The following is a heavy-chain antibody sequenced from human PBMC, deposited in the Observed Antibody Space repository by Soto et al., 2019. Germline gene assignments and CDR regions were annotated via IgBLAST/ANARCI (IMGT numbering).Heavy chain of an antibody. D-gene: IGHD3-22*01. CDR3: ARASLKYSSGYSDLDY. J-gene: IGHJ4*02. Sequence: QVQLVQSGAEVKKPGASVKVSCKASGYTFTSYAMHWVRQAPRQRLEWMGWINAGNGNTKYSQKFQGRVTITRDTSASTAYMELSSLRSEDTAVYYCARASLKYSSGYSDLDYWGQGTLVTVSS. V-gene: IGHV1-3*01. CDR2: INAGNGNT. CDR1: GYTFTSYA.